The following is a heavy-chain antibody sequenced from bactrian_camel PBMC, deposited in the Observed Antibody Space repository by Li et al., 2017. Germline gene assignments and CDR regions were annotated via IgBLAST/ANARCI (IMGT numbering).Heavy chain of an antibody. Sequence: VQLVESGGGLVQPGGSLRLSCAASGFTFHENDMSWVRQAPGKGLEWVSVISSTDDSTYYADSVQGRFTISKDNAENTLTLQMNSLETEDTATYFCAAGTKSYVGSWCGRQDHEYDYWGQGTQVTVS. CDR1: GFTFHEND. CDR3: AAGTKSYVGSWCGRQDHEYDY. J-gene: IGHJ4*01. D-gene: IGHD3*01. V-gene: IGHV3S40*01. CDR2: ISSTDDST.